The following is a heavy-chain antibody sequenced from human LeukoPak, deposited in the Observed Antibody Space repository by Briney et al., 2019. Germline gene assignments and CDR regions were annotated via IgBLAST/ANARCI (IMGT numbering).Heavy chain of an antibody. CDR3: ARTTMEVPLFDY. CDR1: GGSISSGDYY. V-gene: IGHV4-30-4*08. J-gene: IGHJ4*02. CDR2: IYYSGST. Sequence: SQTLSLTCTVSGGSISSGDYYWSWIRQPPGKGLEWIGYIYYSGSTYYNPSLKSRVTISVDTSKNQFSLKLSSVTAADTAVYYCARTTMEVPLFDYWGQGTLVTVSS. D-gene: IGHD3-10*01.